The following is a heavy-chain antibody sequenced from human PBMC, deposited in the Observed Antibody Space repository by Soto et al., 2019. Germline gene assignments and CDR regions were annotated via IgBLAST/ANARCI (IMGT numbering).Heavy chain of an antibody. Sequence: GESLKISCKGSGYTFTNYWIVWVRQIPGKGLEWMGIIYPGDSDTRYSPSFQVQVTISADRSISTAYLQWSSLKASDTGMYYCARYPTLTDYFFHGMDVWGQGTTVTVSS. CDR2: IYPGDSDT. CDR1: GYTFTNYW. D-gene: IGHD4-17*01. CDR3: ARYPTLTDYFFHGMDV. J-gene: IGHJ6*02. V-gene: IGHV5-51*01.